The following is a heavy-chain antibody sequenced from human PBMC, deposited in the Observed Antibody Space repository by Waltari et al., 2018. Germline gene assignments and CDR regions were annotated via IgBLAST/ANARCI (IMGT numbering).Heavy chain of an antibody. V-gene: IGHV3-74*01. CDR1: GCTLRTFW. CDR2: IDSDGSST. CDR3: GRARVQGVKYFDY. J-gene: IGHJ4*02. D-gene: IGHD3-10*01. Sequence: DVQLVESGGGLVQPGGSLILSWTALGCTLRTFWMPWVRHGPGTGLMWVSRIDSDGSSTSYEDSVRGRFTISRDNAKNTLYLQMNSVRDEDTAVYYCGRARVQGVKYFDYWGRGTLVTVSS.